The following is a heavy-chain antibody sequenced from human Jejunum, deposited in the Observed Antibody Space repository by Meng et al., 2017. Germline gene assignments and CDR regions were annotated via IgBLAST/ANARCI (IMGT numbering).Heavy chain of an antibody. CDR1: GGIISSNY. J-gene: IGHJ4*02. Sequence: SETLSLTCTVSGGIISSNYWSWIRQPAGKGLEWIGRIYDSGSTNYNPSLKSRVTMSVDTSKNQFSLKLSSVTAADKAVYYCARDSRNYFVSTGYRYFDYWGQGTLVTVSS. V-gene: IGHV4-4*07. D-gene: IGHD3-22*01. CDR3: ARDSRNYFVSTGYRYFDY. CDR2: IYDSGST.